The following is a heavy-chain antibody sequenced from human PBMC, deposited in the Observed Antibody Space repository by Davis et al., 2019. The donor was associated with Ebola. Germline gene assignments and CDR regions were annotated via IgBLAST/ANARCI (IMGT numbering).Heavy chain of an antibody. V-gene: IGHV3-33*08. CDR2: IWYDGSNK. Sequence: GESLKISCAASGFTFSSYGMHWVRQAPGKGLEWVAVIWYDGSNKYYADSVKGRFTISRDNSKNTLYLQMNSLRAEDTAVYYCARDVTFFGVVKDYWGQGTLVTVSS. CDR3: ARDVTFFGVVKDY. CDR1: GFTFSSYG. J-gene: IGHJ4*02. D-gene: IGHD3-3*01.